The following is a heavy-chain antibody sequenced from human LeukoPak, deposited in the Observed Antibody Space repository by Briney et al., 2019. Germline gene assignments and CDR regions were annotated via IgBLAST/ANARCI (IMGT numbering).Heavy chain of an antibody. D-gene: IGHD3-3*01. CDR1: GGSISSSSYY. J-gene: IGHJ4*02. CDR3: ASLTYYDFWSGYYVFDC. Sequence: PSETLSLTCTVSGGSISSSSYYWGWIRQPPGKGLEWIGSIYYSGSTYYNPSLKSRVTISVDTSKNQFSLKLSSVTAADTAVYYCASLTYYDFWSGYYVFDCWGQGTLVTVSS. V-gene: IGHV4-39*01. CDR2: IYYSGST.